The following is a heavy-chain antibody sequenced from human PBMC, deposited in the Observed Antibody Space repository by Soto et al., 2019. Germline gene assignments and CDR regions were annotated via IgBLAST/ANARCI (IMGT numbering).Heavy chain of an antibody. CDR1: GDSISPYF. D-gene: IGHD2-15*01. CDR3: AREMVVAATPRGFDP. J-gene: IGHJ5*02. Sequence: PSETLSLTCTVSGDSISPYFCSWIRQPPGKRLEWIGNIYYSGSTSYNPSLKSRVTISVDTSKNQFSLKLTSVTAADTAVYYCAREMVVAATPRGFDPWGQGTL. V-gene: IGHV4-59*01. CDR2: IYYSGST.